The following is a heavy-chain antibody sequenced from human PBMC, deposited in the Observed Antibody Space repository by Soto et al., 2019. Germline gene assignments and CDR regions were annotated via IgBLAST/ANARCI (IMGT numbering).Heavy chain of an antibody. V-gene: IGHV3-20*04. J-gene: IGHJ6*02. CDR3: ARVSYYVRGVIIYYCYRMDV. Sequence: AGGSLRLSCAASGFTFDDYVMSWVRQAPGKGLEWVSGINWNGGSTGYADSVKGRFTISRDNAKNSLYLQMNSLRAEDTALYYSARVSYYVRGVIIYYCYRMDVWAQGTTVTVSS. CDR2: INWNGGST. D-gene: IGHD3-10*02. CDR1: GFTFDDYV.